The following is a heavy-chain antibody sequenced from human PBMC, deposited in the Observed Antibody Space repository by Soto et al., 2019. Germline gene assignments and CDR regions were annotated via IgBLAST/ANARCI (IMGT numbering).Heavy chain of an antibody. Sequence: QSLSLTCAISGDSVSSNSAAWNWIRQSPSRGLEWLGRTYYRSKWYNDYAVSVKSRITINPDTSKNQFSLQLNSVTPEDTAVYYCAREYSSSWYNPLDPWGQGTLVTVSS. D-gene: IGHD6-13*01. CDR1: GDSVSSNSAA. J-gene: IGHJ5*02. CDR3: AREYSSSWYNPLDP. CDR2: TYYRSKWYN. V-gene: IGHV6-1*01.